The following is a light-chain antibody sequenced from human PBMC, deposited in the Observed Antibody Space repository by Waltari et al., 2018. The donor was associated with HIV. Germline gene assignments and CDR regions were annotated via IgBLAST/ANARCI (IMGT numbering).Light chain of an antibody. V-gene: IGLV1-44*01. Sequence: QSVLSQPPSASGTPGQRVTISCSGGSSQIGRNTVNWYQQLPGTAPKLLIYSNNQRPSGVPDRFSGSKSGTSASLDISGLQSEDEADYYCATWDDRMNGVVFGGGTKLTVL. CDR2: SNN. J-gene: IGLJ2*01. CDR1: SSQIGRNT. CDR3: ATWDDRMNGVV.